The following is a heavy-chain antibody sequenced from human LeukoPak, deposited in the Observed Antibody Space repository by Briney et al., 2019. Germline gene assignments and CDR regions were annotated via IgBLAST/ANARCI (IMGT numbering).Heavy chain of an antibody. Sequence: PSETLSLTCTVSDASIASGGYYWGWIRQPPGKGLEWIGSIYYSGSTYYNPSLKSRVTISVDTSKNQFSLKLSSVTAADTAVYYCARRVGSYGAAAIDYWGQGTLVTVSS. D-gene: IGHD1-26*01. CDR3: ARRVGSYGAAAIDY. CDR1: DASIASGGYY. CDR2: IYYSGST. V-gene: IGHV4-39*01. J-gene: IGHJ4*02.